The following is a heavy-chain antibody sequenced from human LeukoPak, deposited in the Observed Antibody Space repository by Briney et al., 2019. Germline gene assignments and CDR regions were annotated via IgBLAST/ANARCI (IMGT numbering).Heavy chain of an antibody. Sequence: GGSLRLSRAASGFTFKSYTMAWVRQAPGKGLEWVAGISGNGVLTYYADSVKGRFTVSRDNSKNTLDLHLNGARAEDTAMYYCANSQGTIFGVVDYWGQGTLVTVSS. J-gene: IGHJ4*02. D-gene: IGHD3-3*01. V-gene: IGHV3-23*01. CDR3: ANSQGTIFGVVDY. CDR1: GFTFKSYT. CDR2: ISGNGVLT.